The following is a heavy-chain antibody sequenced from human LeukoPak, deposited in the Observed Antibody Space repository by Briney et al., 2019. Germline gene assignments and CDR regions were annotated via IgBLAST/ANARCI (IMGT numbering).Heavy chain of an antibody. V-gene: IGHV3-21*01. CDR2: ISSSSSYI. CDR1: GFTFSSYS. CDR3: ARVARHYYGSRRQKPYYFDY. Sequence: GGSLRLSCAASGFTFSSYSMNWVRQAPGKGLEWVSSISSSSSYIYYADSVKGRFTISRDNAKNSLYLQMNSLRAEDTAVYYCARVARHYYGSRRQKPYYFDYWGQGTLVTVSS. D-gene: IGHD3-10*01. J-gene: IGHJ4*02.